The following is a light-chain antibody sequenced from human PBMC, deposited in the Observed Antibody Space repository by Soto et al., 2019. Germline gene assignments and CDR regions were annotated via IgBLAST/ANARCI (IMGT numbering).Light chain of an antibody. CDR2: SNS. V-gene: IGLV1-44*01. Sequence: QSALTQPPSASGTPGQRVTISCSGSSSKIGGNTVNWYQHLPGTAPKLLIYSNSQRPSGVPDRFSGSKSGTSASLAISGLQSEDEADYDCAAWDDSLDGQVFGRGTKVTVL. CDR3: AAWDDSLDGQV. CDR1: SSKIGGNT. J-gene: IGLJ1*01.